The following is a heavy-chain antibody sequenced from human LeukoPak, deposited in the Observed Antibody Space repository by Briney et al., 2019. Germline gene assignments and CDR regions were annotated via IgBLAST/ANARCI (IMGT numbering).Heavy chain of an antibody. J-gene: IGHJ4*02. CDR1: GYSFTSYW. CDR2: IYPGDSDT. V-gene: IGHV5-51*01. D-gene: IGHD3-3*01. Sequence: GESLKISCKGSGYSFTSYWIGWVRQMPGKGLEWMGIIYPGDSDTRYSPSFQGQVTISADKSISTAYLQWSSLRASDTAMYYCARHKGDYDFWSGPIGDYWGQGTLVTASS. CDR3: ARHKGDYDFWSGPIGDY.